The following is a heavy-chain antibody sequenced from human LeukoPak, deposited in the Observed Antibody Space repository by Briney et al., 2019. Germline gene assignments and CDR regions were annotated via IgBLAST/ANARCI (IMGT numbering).Heavy chain of an antibody. J-gene: IGHJ4*02. D-gene: IGHD4-17*01. V-gene: IGHV3-33*01. Sequence: SLRLSCAASGFTXSSYGMHWVRQAPGKGLEWVAVIWYDGSNKYYADSVKGRFTISRDNSKNTLYLQMNSLRAEDTAVYYCARDGTTVTSFDYWGQGTLVTVSS. CDR3: ARDGTTVTSFDY. CDR2: IWYDGSNK. CDR1: GFTXSSYG.